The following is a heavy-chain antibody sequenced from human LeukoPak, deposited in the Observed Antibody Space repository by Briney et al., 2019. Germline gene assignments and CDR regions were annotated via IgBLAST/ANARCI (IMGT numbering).Heavy chain of an antibody. Sequence: ASVKVSCKASGYTFTSYGISWVRQAPGQGLEWMGGIIPIFGTANYAQKFQGRVTITADESTSTAYMELSSLRSEDTAVYYCARGPDYYDSSGYYYYFDYWGQGTLVTVSS. CDR1: GYTFTSYG. V-gene: IGHV1-69*13. J-gene: IGHJ4*02. D-gene: IGHD3-22*01. CDR2: IIPIFGTA. CDR3: ARGPDYYDSSGYYYYFDY.